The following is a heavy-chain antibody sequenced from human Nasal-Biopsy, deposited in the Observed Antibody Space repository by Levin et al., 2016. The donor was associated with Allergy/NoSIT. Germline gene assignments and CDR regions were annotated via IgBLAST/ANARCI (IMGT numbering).Heavy chain of an antibody. CDR1: GGSMNTGDYS. CDR3: ARGRAVYGSATFWFDP. D-gene: IGHD3-10*01. J-gene: IGHJ5*02. V-gene: IGHV4-30-2*01. CDR2: IRTRRT. Sequence: SETLSLTCGVSGGSMNTGDYSWAWIRQPPGKALECVGYIRTRRTYYNPSLIGRVAISVDRSKNQFSLNLNSVTAADTAVYYCARGRAVYGSATFWFDPWGQGSLVTVSS.